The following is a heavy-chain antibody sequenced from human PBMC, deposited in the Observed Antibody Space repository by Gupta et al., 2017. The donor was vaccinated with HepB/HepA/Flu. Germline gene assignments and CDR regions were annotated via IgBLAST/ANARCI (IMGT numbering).Heavy chain of an antibody. CDR1: GGPISSYY. Sequence: QVQLQESGPGLVKPSETLSLTCTVSGGPISSYYWSWIRQPPGKGLEWIGYIYYSGSTNYNPALKSRVTISVDTSKNQFSLKLSSVTAADTAVYYCARGDGGATTGYDYWGQGTLVTVSS. CDR2: IYYSGST. D-gene: IGHD1-26*01. CDR3: ARGDGGATTGYDY. V-gene: IGHV4-59*01. J-gene: IGHJ4*02.